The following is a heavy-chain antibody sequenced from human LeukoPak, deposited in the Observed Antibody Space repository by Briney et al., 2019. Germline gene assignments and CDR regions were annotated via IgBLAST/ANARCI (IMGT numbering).Heavy chain of an antibody. CDR2: INPNSGGT. CDR3: ARGRDLRYFDWLLPLDY. CDR1: GYTFTGYY. D-gene: IGHD3-9*01. J-gene: IGHJ4*02. V-gene: IGHV1-2*02. Sequence: ASVKVSCKTSGYTFTGYYMHWVRQAPGQGLERMGWINPNSGGTNYAQKFQGRVIMTRDTSISIAYMELSSLRSDDTAVYYCARGRDLRYFDWLLPLDYWGQGTLFTVSS.